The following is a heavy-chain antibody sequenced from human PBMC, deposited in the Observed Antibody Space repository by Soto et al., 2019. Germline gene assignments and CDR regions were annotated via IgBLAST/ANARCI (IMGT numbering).Heavy chain of an antibody. V-gene: IGHV1-69*01. Sequence: QVQLVQSGAEVKKPGSSVKVSCKASGGTFSSYALNWVRQAPGQWLEWMGGIIPIFGTSNYAQKLQGRVTITADESTSTAYMELSSLISEDKAVYYCARGIAAAGRNYYYYYYGMDVWGQVTTVTGSS. D-gene: IGHD6-13*01. CDR1: GGTFSSYA. CDR3: ARGIAAAGRNYYYYYYGMDV. J-gene: IGHJ6*02. CDR2: IIPIFGTS.